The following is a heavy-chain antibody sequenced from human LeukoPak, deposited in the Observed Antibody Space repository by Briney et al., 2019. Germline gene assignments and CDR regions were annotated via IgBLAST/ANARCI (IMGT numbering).Heavy chain of an antibody. CDR3: ARAITYYYDSSGYYFDY. D-gene: IGHD3-22*01. CDR2: INSDETSI. CDR1: GFTFSSYW. Sequence: GGSLRLSCAASGFTFSSYWMHWVRQAPGKGLVWVPRINSDETSISYADSVKGRFTISRDNAQKTLYLQMNSLRAEDTAVYYCARAITYYYDSSGYYFDYWGQGTLVTVSS. J-gene: IGHJ4*02. V-gene: IGHV3-74*01.